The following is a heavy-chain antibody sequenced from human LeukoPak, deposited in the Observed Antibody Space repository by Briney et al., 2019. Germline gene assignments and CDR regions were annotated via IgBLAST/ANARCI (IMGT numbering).Heavy chain of an antibody. J-gene: IGHJ4*02. CDR2: INHSGST. CDR1: GGSFSGYY. Sequence: SETLSLTCAVYGGSFSGYYWSWIRQPQGKGLEWFGEINHSGSTNYNPSLKSRVTISVDTSKNQFSLKLSSVTAADTAVYYCARVRGNRGKYFDYWGQGTLVTVSS. V-gene: IGHV4-34*01. CDR3: ARVRGNRGKYFDY. D-gene: IGHD3-16*01.